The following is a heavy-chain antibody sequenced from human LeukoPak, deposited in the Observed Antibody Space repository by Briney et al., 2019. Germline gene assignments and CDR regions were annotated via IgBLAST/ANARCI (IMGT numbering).Heavy chain of an antibody. Sequence: SETLSLTCTVSGGSISSSSYYWGWIRQPPGKGLEWIGSIYYSGSTYYNPSLKSRVTISVDTSKNQFSLKLSSVTAADTAVYSCARADYYEASAFDIWGQGTMVTVSS. CDR1: GGSISSSSYY. D-gene: IGHD1-26*01. CDR3: ARADYYEASAFDI. V-gene: IGHV4-39*07. CDR2: IYYSGST. J-gene: IGHJ3*02.